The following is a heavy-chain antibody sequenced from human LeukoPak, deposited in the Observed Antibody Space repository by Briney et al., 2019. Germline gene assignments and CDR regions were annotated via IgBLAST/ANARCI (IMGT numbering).Heavy chain of an antibody. D-gene: IGHD3-10*01. CDR2: IYSSGST. J-gene: IGHJ4*02. Sequence: SHTLSLTCNGAAGCVRGYFWVWIRQPPEKGLEWIGHIYSSGSTTYTPSLQGRVTISLDTSKNQFSLKLSSVTAADTAVYYCARHYDSGSYPLDFWGQGTLVTVSS. CDR1: AGCVRGYF. V-gene: IGHV4-59*08. CDR3: ARHYDSGSYPLDF.